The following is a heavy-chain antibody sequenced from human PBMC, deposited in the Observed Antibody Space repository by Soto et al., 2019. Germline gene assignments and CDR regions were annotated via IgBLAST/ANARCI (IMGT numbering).Heavy chain of an antibody. CDR3: ARAQKVIMVHYYYYGMDV. CDR2: IYYSGST. V-gene: IGHV4-39*01. D-gene: IGHD3-16*02. Sequence: PSETLSLTCTVSGGSISSSSYYWGWIRQPPGKGLEWIGSIYYSGSTYYNPSLKSRVTISVDTSKNQFSLKLSSVTAADTAVYYCARAQKVIMVHYYYYGMDVWGQGTTVTVSS. CDR1: GGSISSSSYY. J-gene: IGHJ6*02.